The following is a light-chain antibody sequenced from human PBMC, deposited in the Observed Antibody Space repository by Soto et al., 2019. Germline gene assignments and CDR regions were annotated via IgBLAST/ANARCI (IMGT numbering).Light chain of an antibody. CDR3: GSDTSSSVVV. J-gene: IGLJ2*01. CDR2: DVS. Sequence: QSALTQPASVSGSPGQSITISCTGTSSDVGGYNYVSWYQQHPGTATKLMLYDVSNRPAGVSKCFAASKSGNTASLTSSGQQAEDEADYCGGSDTSSSVVVFGGGTKLTVL. CDR1: SSDVGGYNY. V-gene: IGLV2-14*01.